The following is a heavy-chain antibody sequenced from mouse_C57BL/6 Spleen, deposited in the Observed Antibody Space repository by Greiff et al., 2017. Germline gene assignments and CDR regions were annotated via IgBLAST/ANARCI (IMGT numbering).Heavy chain of an antibody. D-gene: IGHD4-1*01. CDR2: IDPETGGT. CDR1: GYTFTDYE. CDR3: TTKEVTGTKAWFAY. Sequence: VKLMESGAELVRPGASVTLSCKASGYTFTDYEMHWVKQTPVHGLEWIGAIDPETGGTAYNQKVKGKAILTADKSSSTAYMELRSLTSEDSAVYYCTTKEVTGTKAWFAYWGQGTLVTVSA. V-gene: IGHV1-15*01. J-gene: IGHJ3*01.